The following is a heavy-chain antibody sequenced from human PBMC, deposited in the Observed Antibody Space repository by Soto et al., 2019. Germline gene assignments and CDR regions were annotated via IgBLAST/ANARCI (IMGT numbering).Heavy chain of an antibody. CDR3: ASELITMVRGVIIHYYYGMDV. V-gene: IGHV3-66*01. CDR2: IYSGGST. CDR1: GFTVSSNY. Sequence: GGSLRLSCAASGFTVSSNYMSWVRQAPGKGLEWVSVIYSGGSTYYADSVKGRFTISRDNSKNTLYLQMNSLRAEDTAVYYCASELITMVRGVIIHYYYGMDVWGQGTTVTVS. J-gene: IGHJ6*02. D-gene: IGHD3-10*01.